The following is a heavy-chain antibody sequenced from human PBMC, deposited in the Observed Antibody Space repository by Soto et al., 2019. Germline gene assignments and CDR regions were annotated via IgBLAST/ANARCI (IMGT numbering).Heavy chain of an antibody. V-gene: IGHV3-30*04. CDR2: TSYDGSKE. Sequence: QVQLVESGGGVVQPGRSLRLSCAASGFTFSSYAMSWVRQAPGKGLEWVAATSYDGSKEYYTDSVKGRFTVSRDNSKNTLDLQMNSLRAEDTVLYYCAGVVYGGNSVSSYWGQGTLVTVSS. D-gene: IGHD2-8*02. J-gene: IGHJ4*02. CDR3: AGVVYGGNSVSSY. CDR1: GFTFSSYA.